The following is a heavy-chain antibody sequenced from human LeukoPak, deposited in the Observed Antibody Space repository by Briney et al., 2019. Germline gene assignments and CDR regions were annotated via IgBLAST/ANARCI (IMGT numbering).Heavy chain of an antibody. J-gene: IGHJ5*02. D-gene: IGHD5-24*01. CDR3: ARHSREMATIHTDFDP. CDR1: GGSISSLSYS. V-gene: IGHV4-39*01. Sequence: PSETLSLTCKVSGGSISSLSYSWGWIRQPPGKGLEWIGNVYYSRSTNYNPSLKSRVTISVDTSKNQFSLKRSSVTAADTAVYYCARHSREMATIHTDFDPWGQGTLVTVSS. CDR2: VYYSRST.